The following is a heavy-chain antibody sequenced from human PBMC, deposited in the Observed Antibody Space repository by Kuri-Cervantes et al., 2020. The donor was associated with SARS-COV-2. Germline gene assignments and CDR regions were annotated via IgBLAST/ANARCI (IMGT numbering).Heavy chain of an antibody. CDR1: GYTFTSYG. Sequence: ASVKVSCKASGYTFTSYGISWVRQAPGQGLEWMGWMNPNSGNTGYAQKFQGRVTMTRNTSISTAYMELSSLRSEDTAMYFCARDEVAEEGWADFDYWGQGTLVTVSS. CDR3: ARDEVAEEGWADFDY. D-gene: IGHD5-12*01. J-gene: IGHJ4*02. CDR2: MNPNSGNT. V-gene: IGHV1-8*02.